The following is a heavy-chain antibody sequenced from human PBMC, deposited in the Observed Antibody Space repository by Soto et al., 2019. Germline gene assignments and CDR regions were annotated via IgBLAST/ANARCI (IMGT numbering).Heavy chain of an antibody. Sequence: ASVKVSCKVSGYTLTELSMHWVRQAPGKGLEWMGGFDPEDGETIYAQKFQGRVTMTEDTSTDTAYMELSSLRSEDTAVYYCATDQNDQSNNWFDPWGQEIWSPSPQ. V-gene: IGHV1-24*01. CDR2: FDPEDGET. CDR1: GYTLTELS. D-gene: IGHD3-16*01. CDR3: ATDQNDQSNNWFDP. J-gene: IGHJ5*02.